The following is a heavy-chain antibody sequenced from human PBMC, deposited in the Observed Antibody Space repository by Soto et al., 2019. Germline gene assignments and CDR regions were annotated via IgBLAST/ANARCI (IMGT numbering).Heavy chain of an antibody. D-gene: IGHD2-15*01. CDR1: GFTFSSYE. Sequence: PGGSLRLSCAASGFTFSSYEMNWVRQAPGKGLEWVSYISSSGSTIYYADSVKGRFTISRDNAKNSLYLQMNSLRAEDTAVYYCARYCSGGSCYSGFFYYYYGMDVWGQGTTVTVSS. CDR3: ARYCSGGSCYSGFFYYYYGMDV. V-gene: IGHV3-48*03. J-gene: IGHJ6*02. CDR2: ISSSGSTI.